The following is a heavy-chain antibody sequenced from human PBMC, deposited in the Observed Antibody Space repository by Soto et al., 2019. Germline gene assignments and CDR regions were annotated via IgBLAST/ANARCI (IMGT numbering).Heavy chain of an antibody. CDR3: VGASMWTGKGLEY. D-gene: IGHD3-10*02. CDR1: GFTFKSYT. CDR2: ISYDGSNK. V-gene: IGHV3-30-3*01. J-gene: IGHJ4*02. Sequence: QVQLVESGGGVVQPGRSLRLSCATSGFTFKSYTLHWVRQTPGRGLQWVAVISYDGSNKYYAASVRGRFTISRDNSNSTLYLQMNSLRADDSAVYYCVGASMWTGKGLEYWGQGALVTVSS.